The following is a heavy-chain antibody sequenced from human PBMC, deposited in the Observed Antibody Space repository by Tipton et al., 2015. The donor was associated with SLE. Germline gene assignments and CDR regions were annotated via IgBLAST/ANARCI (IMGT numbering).Heavy chain of an antibody. Sequence: QSGPEVKKPGASVKVSCEASGYTFTTYGITWVRQAPGQGLEWMGWINTYSGDTYYEQKFQGRVTMTTDTSTSTAYMELRSLRSDDTAIYYCARVPTTEAFDYWGQGTLVTVSS. J-gene: IGHJ4*02. D-gene: IGHD5-12*01. CDR1: GYTFTTYG. CDR3: ARVPTTEAFDY. V-gene: IGHV1-18*01. CDR2: INTYSGDT.